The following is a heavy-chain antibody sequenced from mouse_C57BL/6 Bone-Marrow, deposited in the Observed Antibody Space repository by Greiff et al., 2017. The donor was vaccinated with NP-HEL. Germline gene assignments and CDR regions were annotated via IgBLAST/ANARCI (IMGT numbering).Heavy chain of an antibody. Sequence: QVQLQQPGAELVKPGASVKMSCKASGYTFTSYWITWVKQRPGQGLEWIGDIYPGSGSTNYNEKFKSKATLTVDTSSSTAYMQLSSLTSEDSAVYYCARGGGYYGSLYWYFDVWGTGTTVTVSS. V-gene: IGHV1-55*01. CDR1: GYTFTSYW. D-gene: IGHD1-1*01. J-gene: IGHJ1*03. CDR3: ARGGGYYGSLYWYFDV. CDR2: IYPGSGST.